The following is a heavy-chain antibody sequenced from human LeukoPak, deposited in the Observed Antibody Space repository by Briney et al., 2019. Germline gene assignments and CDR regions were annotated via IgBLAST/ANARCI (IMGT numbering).Heavy chain of an antibody. V-gene: IGHV1-2*02. D-gene: IGHD4-17*01. J-gene: IGHJ4*02. Sequence: ASVKVSCKASGYTFTDYNIHWVRQASGQGLEWMGWITPTSGATNYAQKFQGRVTMTRDTSITTAYMELSRLRSDDTAVYYCATDYGDYESVYWGQGTLVTVSS. CDR3: ATDYGDYESVY. CDR1: GYTFTDYN. CDR2: ITPTSGAT.